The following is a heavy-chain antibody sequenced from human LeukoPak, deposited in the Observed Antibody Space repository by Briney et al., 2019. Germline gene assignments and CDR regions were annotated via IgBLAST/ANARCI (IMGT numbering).Heavy chain of an antibody. V-gene: IGHV1-69*01. CDR2: IIPIFGTA. CDR3: ASPGSGSSDYYYYGMDV. CDR1: GGTFSSYA. D-gene: IGHD3-10*01. J-gene: IGHJ6*04. Sequence: ASVKVSCKASGGTFSSYAISWVRQAPGQGLEWMGGIIPIFGTANYAQKFQGRVTITADESTSTVYMELSSLRSEDTAVYYCASPGSGSSDYYYYGMDVWGKGTTVTVSS.